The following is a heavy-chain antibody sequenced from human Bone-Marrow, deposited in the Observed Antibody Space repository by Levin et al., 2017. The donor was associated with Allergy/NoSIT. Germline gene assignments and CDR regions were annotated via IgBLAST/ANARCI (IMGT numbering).Heavy chain of an antibody. D-gene: IGHD6-13*01. CDR2: IKYDKSEK. CDR3: ATSKAAPGND. Sequence: GGSLRLSCAASGFTFSNYWMSWVRQAPGKGLGWVANIKYDKSEKYYVGSVKGRFTISRDNTQNSLYLQMDSLRAEDTAVYYCATSKAAPGNDWGQGTLVTVSS. V-gene: IGHV3-7*03. CDR1: GFTFSNYW. J-gene: IGHJ4*02.